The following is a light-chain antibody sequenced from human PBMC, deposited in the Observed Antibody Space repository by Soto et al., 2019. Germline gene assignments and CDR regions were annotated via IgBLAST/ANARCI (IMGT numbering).Light chain of an antibody. V-gene: IGLV2-14*01. J-gene: IGLJ3*02. CDR3: SSYTPSSTWV. CDR1: SSDVGGYNY. Sequence: QSALTQPASVSGSPGQSITISCTGTSSDVGGYNYVSWFQQHPGKAPKLMIFEVSNRPSGVSNRFSGSKSGNTASLTISGLQAEDEADYYCSSYTPSSTWVFGGGTQLTVL. CDR2: EVS.